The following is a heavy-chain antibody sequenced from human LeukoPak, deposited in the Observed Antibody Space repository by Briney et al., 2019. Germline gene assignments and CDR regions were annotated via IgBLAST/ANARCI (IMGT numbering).Heavy chain of an antibody. Sequence: GGSLRLSCAASGFTFDDYAMHWVRQAPGKGLEWVSGISWNSGSIGYADSVKGRFTISRDNAKNSLYLQMNGLRAEDTALYYCAKVLGRDGYNSVYFDYWGQGTLVTVSS. CDR2: ISWNSGSI. D-gene: IGHD5-24*01. V-gene: IGHV3-9*01. J-gene: IGHJ4*02. CDR1: GFTFDDYA. CDR3: AKVLGRDGYNSVYFDY.